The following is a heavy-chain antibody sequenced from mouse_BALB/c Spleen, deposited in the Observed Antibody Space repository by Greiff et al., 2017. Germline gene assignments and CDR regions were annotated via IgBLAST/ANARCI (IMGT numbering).Heavy chain of an antibody. Sequence: VNVVESGAELVRPGASVTLSCKASGYTFTDYEMHWVKQTPVHGLEWIGAIDPETGGTAYNQKFKGKATLTADKSSSTAYMELRSLTSEDSAVYYCTRGLLRYFDVWGAGTTVTVSS. D-gene: IGHD1-1*01. V-gene: IGHV1-15*01. CDR3: TRGLLRYFDV. CDR1: GYTFTDYE. J-gene: IGHJ1*01. CDR2: IDPETGGT.